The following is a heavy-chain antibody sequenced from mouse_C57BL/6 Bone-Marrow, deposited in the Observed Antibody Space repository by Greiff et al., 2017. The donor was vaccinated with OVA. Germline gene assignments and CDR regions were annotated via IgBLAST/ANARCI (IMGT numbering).Heavy chain of an antibody. CDR1: GYTFTDYS. Sequence: EVQLQQSGPVLVKPGASVKMSCKASGYTFTDYSMNWVKQSHGKSLEWIGVINPYNGGTSYNQKFKGKATLTVDKSSSTAYMELNSLTSEDSAVYYCARDYGSSPRYFDVWGTGTTVTVSS. D-gene: IGHD1-1*01. CDR3: ARDYGSSPRYFDV. CDR2: INPYNGGT. V-gene: IGHV1-19*01. J-gene: IGHJ1*03.